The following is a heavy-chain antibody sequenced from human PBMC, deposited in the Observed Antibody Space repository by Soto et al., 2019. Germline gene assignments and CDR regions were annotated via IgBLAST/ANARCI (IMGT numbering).Heavy chain of an antibody. CDR1: GFTLNNYS. Sequence: GSLRLSCAASGFTLNNYSMTWVRQAPGRGLEWVSVITGGGVTAYYADSVKGRFTISRDNSKNTLYLQMNSLRAEDTALYYCAKRDRSNWSYFDYWGQGTLVTVSS. D-gene: IGHD1-20*01. V-gene: IGHV3-23*01. CDR3: AKRDRSNWSYFDY. J-gene: IGHJ4*02. CDR2: ITGGGVTA.